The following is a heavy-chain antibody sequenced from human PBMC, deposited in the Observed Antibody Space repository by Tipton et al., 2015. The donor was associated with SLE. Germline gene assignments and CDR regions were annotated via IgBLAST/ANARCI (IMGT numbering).Heavy chain of an antibody. CDR1: GFTFSSYA. V-gene: IGHV3-30*04. J-gene: IGHJ3*02. CDR2: ISHDGNNK. CDR3: AKGLSPRDAFDI. Sequence: SLRLSCAASGFTFSSYALHWVRQAPGKGLEWEAVISHDGNNKYYADSVKGRFTISRDNSKNTLYVQMKSLSPEHAAVYYCAKGLSPRDAFDIWGQGTMVSGAS.